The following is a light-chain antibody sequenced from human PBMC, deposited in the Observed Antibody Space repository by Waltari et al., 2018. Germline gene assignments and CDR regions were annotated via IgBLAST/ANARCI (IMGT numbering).Light chain of an antibody. CDR2: NTY. CDR1: QSVARA. Sequence: EIVLTQSPGTLSLSPGERATLSCRASQSVARALAWYQQKPGQPPRLLIYNTYTRATGVPDRFSGGGSGTDFSLTISRLEPEDFAVYYCQKYGTLPATFGQGTKVEIK. CDR3: QKYGTLPAT. V-gene: IGKV3-20*01. J-gene: IGKJ1*01.